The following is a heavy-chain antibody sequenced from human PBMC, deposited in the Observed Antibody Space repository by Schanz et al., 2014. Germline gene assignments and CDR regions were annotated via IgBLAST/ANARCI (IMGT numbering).Heavy chain of an antibody. CDR2: IWSDGSTK. CDR3: ARGTDWNLHY. V-gene: IGHV3-33*03. CDR1: GFAFSVYG. J-gene: IGHJ4*02. D-gene: IGHD1-1*01. Sequence: QVQIVESGGGVVQPGRSLRLSCAASGFAFSVYGMHWVRQAPGKGPEWVAVIWSDGSTKYYADSVKGRFTISRDNSKNTLYLQMNSLRADDTAVYYCARGTDWNLHYWGQGALVTVSS.